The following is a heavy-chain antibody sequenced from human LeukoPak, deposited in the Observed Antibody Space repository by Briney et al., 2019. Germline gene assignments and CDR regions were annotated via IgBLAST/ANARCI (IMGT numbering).Heavy chain of an antibody. J-gene: IGHJ4*02. V-gene: IGHV1-18*04. CDR1: GYTFTGYY. CDR3: ARSYYGSGSYCSG. D-gene: IGHD3-10*01. Sequence: GASVKVSCKASGYTFTGYYMHWVRQAPGQGLEWMGWISAYNGNTNYAQKLQGRVTMTTDTSTSTAYMELSGLRSDDTAVYYCARSYYGSGSYCSGWGQGTLVTVSS. CDR2: ISAYNGNT.